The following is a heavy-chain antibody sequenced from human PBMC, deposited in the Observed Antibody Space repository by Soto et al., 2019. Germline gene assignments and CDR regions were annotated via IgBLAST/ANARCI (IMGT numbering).Heavy chain of an antibody. Sequence: SETLSLTCTVSGASISGFYWSWIRKSAGKGLEWIGRIYATGTTDYNPSLKSRVMMSVDTSKKQFSLKLRSVTAADTAVYYCARAGYSSGWYISYNWFDPWGQGTLVTVSS. J-gene: IGHJ5*02. CDR3: ARAGYSSGWYISYNWFDP. CDR2: IYATGTT. V-gene: IGHV4-4*07. D-gene: IGHD6-19*01. CDR1: GASISGFY.